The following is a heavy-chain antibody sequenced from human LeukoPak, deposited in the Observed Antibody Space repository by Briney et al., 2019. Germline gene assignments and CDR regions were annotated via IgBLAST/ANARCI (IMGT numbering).Heavy chain of an antibody. CDR3: AKEALWFGESTTGIDY. Sequence: QPGGSLRLSCAASGFTFSSYGMHCVRQAPGKGLEGGADISYDGSNKYYADSVKGRFTISRDNSKNTLYLQMNSLRAEDTAVYYCAKEALWFGESTTGIDYWGQGTLVTVSS. J-gene: IGHJ4*02. D-gene: IGHD3-10*01. V-gene: IGHV3-30*18. CDR2: ISYDGSNK. CDR1: GFTFSSYG.